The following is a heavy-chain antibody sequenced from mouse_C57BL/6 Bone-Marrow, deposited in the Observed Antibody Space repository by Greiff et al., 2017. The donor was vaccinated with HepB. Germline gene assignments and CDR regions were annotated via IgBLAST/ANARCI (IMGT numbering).Heavy chain of an antibody. CDR3: TGQGSYYFDY. CDR2: IRLKSDNYAT. V-gene: IGHV6-3*01. Sequence: EVQLQESGGGLVQPGGSMKLSCVASGFTFSNYWMNWVRQSPEKGLEWVAQIRLKSDNYATHYAESVKGRFTISRDDSKSSVYLQMNNLRAEDTGIYYCTGQGSYYFDYWGQGTTLTVSS. CDR1: GFTFSNYW. J-gene: IGHJ2*01.